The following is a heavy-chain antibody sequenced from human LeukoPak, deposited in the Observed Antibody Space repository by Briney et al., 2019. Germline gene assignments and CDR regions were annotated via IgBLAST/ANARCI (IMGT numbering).Heavy chain of an antibody. CDR2: ILTSGTT. CDR1: NGSISSYH. V-gene: IGHV4-4*09. Sequence: PSETLSLTCTVSNGSISSYHWSWVRQPPGKGLEWIGYILTSGTTNYNPSLKSQLTISVDTPKNQFTLKLSSVTAADTAVYYCARLRVSGSYLYYFDYWGQGTLVTVSS. J-gene: IGHJ4*02. D-gene: IGHD1-26*01. CDR3: ARLRVSGSYLYYFDY.